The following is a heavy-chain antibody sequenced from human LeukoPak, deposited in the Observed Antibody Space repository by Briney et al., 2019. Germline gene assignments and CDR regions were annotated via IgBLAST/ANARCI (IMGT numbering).Heavy chain of an antibody. Sequence: ASVKVSCKVSGYTLTELSMHWVRQAPGKGLEWMGGFDPEDGETIYAQKFQGRVTMTEDTSTDTAYMELSSLRSEDTAVYYCATQPSKGFLEWFGGQGSLQHWGQGTLVTGSS. CDR2: FDPEDGET. CDR1: GYTLTELS. CDR3: ATQPSKGFLEWFGGQGSLQH. D-gene: IGHD3-3*01. V-gene: IGHV1-24*01. J-gene: IGHJ1*01.